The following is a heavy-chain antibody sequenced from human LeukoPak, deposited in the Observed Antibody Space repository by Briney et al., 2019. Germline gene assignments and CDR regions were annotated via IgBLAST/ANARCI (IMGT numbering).Heavy chain of an antibody. CDR3: AGGDNGDYKGVFDI. J-gene: IGHJ3*02. V-gene: IGHV3-33*01. D-gene: IGHD4-17*01. CDR1: GFTFSSYG. CDR2: IWYDGSNK. Sequence: GGSLRLSCAASGFTFSSYGMHWVRQAPGKGLEWVAVIWYDGSNKYYADSVKGRFTISRDNSKNTLYLQMNSLRAEDTAVYYCAGGDNGDYKGVFDIWAQGKMVTVS.